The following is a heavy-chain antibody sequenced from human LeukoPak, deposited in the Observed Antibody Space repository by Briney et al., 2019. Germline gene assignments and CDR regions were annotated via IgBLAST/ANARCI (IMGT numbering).Heavy chain of an antibody. CDR3: AKDFISGSAH. D-gene: IGHD6-19*01. J-gene: IGHJ4*02. CDR2: ISSDGSNK. Sequence: GGSLRLSCAASGFTFSTYSMHWVRQAPGKGLEWVAVISSDGSNKYYADSVKGRFTISRDDSRNTLYLQMNSLRAEDTAVYFCAKDFISGSAHWGQGTLVTVSS. CDR1: GFTFSTYS. V-gene: IGHV3-30*18.